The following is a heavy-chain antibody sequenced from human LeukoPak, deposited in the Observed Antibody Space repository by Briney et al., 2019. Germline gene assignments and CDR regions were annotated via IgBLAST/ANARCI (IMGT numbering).Heavy chain of an antibody. V-gene: IGHV3-23*01. Sequence: GGSLRLSCAASGLVFNSNAMSWVRQAPGKGLEWASAISGSGGSTYYADSVKGRFTISRDNSKNTLYLQMNSLRAEDTAAYYCAKENGSWSYYFDYWGQGTLVTVSS. D-gene: IGHD6-13*01. J-gene: IGHJ4*02. CDR2: ISGSGGST. CDR1: GLVFNSNA. CDR3: AKENGSWSYYFDY.